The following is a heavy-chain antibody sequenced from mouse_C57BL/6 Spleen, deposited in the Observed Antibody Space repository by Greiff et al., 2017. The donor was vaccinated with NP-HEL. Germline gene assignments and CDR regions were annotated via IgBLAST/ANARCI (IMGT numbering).Heavy chain of an antibody. CDR2: ISDGGSYT. J-gene: IGHJ2*01. Sequence: EVQRVESGGGLVKPGGSLKLSCAASGFTFSSYAMSWVRQTPEKRLEWVATISDGGSYTYYPDNVKGRFTISRDNAKNNLYLQMSHLKSEDTAMYYCARDRREYFDYWGQGTTLTVSS. V-gene: IGHV5-4*01. CDR3: ARDRREYFDY. CDR1: GFTFSSYA.